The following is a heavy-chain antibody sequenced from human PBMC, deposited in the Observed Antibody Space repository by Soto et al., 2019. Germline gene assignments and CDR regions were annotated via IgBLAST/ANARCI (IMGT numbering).Heavy chain of an antibody. D-gene: IGHD6-6*01. J-gene: IGHJ4*02. CDR1: GFTFSRYA. CDR2: ISDSGGST. CDR3: AKRVEYSSSTHYFDS. Sequence: EVQLLESGGGLVQPGGSLRLACAASGFTFSRYAMSWVRQAPGKGLEWVSAISDSGGSTYYADSVKGRFTISRDNSKNTLSLQMNSLRAEDTAVYYCAKRVEYSSSTHYFDSRGQGTLVTVSS. V-gene: IGHV3-23*01.